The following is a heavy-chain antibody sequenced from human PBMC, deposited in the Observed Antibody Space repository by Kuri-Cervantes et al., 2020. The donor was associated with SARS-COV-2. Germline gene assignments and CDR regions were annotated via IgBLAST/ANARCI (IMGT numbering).Heavy chain of an antibody. D-gene: IGHD5-18*01. Sequence: GESLKISCAASGFTFSSYGMHWVRQAPGKGLEWVAVIWYDGSNKYYADSVEGRFTISRDNSKNTLYLQMSSLRAEDTAVYYCVKDGAAMVTGPVGYYGMDVWGQGTTVTVSS. CDR2: IWYDGSNK. CDR3: VKDGAAMVTGPVGYYGMDV. CDR1: GFTFSSYG. V-gene: IGHV3-30*02. J-gene: IGHJ6*02.